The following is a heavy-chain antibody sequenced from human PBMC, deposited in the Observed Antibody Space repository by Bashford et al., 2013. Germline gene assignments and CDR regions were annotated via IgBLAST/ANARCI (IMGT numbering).Heavy chain of an antibody. D-gene: IGHD6-13*01. CDR2: INPNSGGT. J-gene: IGHJ4*02. CDR1: GYTFTGYY. V-gene: IGHV1-2*02. Sequence: VASVKVSCKASGYTFTGYYMHWVRQAPGQGLEWMGWINPNSGGTNYAQKFQGRVTMTRDTSISTAYMELSRLRSDDTAVYYCARLEAYTSSWSSYFDYWGQGTLVTVSS. CDR3: ARLEAYTSSWSSYFDY.